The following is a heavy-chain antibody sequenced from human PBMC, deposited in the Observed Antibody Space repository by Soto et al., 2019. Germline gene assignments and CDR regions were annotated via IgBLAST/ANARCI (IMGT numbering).Heavy chain of an antibody. Sequence: QITLKESGPTLVKHTQTLTLTCTFSGFSLSTSGVGVGWIRHPPGKALEWLALIYWDDDKRYSPSLRSRLTITEDTSKNQVVLTMTNMDPVDTATYHCAHGSPYGSGGILDYWGQGTLVTVSS. CDR3: AHGSPYGSGGILDY. J-gene: IGHJ4*02. CDR1: GFSLSTSGVG. CDR2: IYWDDDK. V-gene: IGHV2-5*02. D-gene: IGHD3-10*01.